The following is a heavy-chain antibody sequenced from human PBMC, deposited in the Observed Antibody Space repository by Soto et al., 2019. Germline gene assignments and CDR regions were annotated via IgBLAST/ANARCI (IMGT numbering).Heavy chain of an antibody. D-gene: IGHD1-26*01. J-gene: IGHJ6*02. Sequence: SVKVSCKASGYTFTGYYMHWVRQAPGQGLEWMGGIIPIFGTANYAQKFQGRVTITADESTSTAYMELSSLRSEDTAVYYCARRNIVGATPSYYYGMDVWGQGTTVTVSS. CDR2: IIPIFGTA. V-gene: IGHV1-69*13. CDR3: ARRNIVGATPSYYYGMDV. CDR1: GYTFTGYY.